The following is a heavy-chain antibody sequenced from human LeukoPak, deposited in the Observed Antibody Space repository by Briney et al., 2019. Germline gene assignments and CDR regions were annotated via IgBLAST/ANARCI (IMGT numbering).Heavy chain of an antibody. CDR1: GFTFSSYA. J-gene: IGHJ4*02. CDR2: ISGSGGST. Sequence: GGSLRLSCAASGFTFSSYAMSWVRQAPGKGLEWVSAISGSGGSTYYADSVKGRFTISRDNSKNTLYLQMNSLRAEDTAVYYCAKVRPWYSSIGSGYFGYWGQGTLVTVSS. CDR3: AKVRPWYSSIGSGYFGY. V-gene: IGHV3-23*01. D-gene: IGHD6-19*01.